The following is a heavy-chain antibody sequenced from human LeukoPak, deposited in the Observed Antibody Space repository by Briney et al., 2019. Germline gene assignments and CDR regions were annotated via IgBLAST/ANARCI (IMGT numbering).Heavy chain of an antibody. Sequence: GASVKVSCKASGYTFTSYGISWVRQAPGQGLEWMGWISAYNGNTNYAQKLQGRVTMTTDTSTSTAYMELRSLRSDDTAVYYCARIEKGYSSSSVSPYYYYMDVWGKGTTVTVSS. CDR2: ISAYNGNT. V-gene: IGHV1-18*01. D-gene: IGHD6-6*01. CDR1: GYTFTSYG. J-gene: IGHJ6*03. CDR3: ARIEKGYSSSSVSPYYYYMDV.